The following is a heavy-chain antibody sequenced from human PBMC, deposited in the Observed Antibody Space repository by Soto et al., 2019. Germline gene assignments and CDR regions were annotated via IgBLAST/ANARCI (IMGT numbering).Heavy chain of an antibody. CDR1: GFTFSDYT. J-gene: IGHJ4*02. Sequence: QVQLVESGGGVVQPGRSLRLSCAVSGFTFSDYTMHWVRQAPGKGLEWVAVISNDGTNQYYTDSVKGQFTISRDNSKNPLYLQMNSLRAEDTAXXXXXXXXXXTXLXXXXDYWXQGTLVTXSS. V-gene: IGHV3-30*04. CDR2: ISNDGTNQ. CDR3: XXXXXXTXLXXXXDY. D-gene: IGHD3-16*01.